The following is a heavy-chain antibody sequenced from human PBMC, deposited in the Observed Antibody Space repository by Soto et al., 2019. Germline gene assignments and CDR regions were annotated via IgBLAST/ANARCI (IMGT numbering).Heavy chain of an antibody. V-gene: IGHV4-31*03. Sequence: SETLSLTCSVSSDSMNSGGYYWSWIRQHPGKGLEWIGYIYSNGDTYYNPSLKSRVTISVDTSKNQFSLNLTSVTAADTAVYYCARRGGSSSGYYYYAMGVWGQGTTVTVSS. CDR2: IYSNGDT. CDR1: SDSMNSGGYY. D-gene: IGHD6-6*01. J-gene: IGHJ6*02. CDR3: ARRGGSSSGYYYYAMGV.